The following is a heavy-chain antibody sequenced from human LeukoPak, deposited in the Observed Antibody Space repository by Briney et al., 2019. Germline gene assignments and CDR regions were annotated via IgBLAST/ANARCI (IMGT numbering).Heavy chain of an antibody. Sequence: GGSLRLSCAASGFTFSSYWMTWVRQTPGKGLEWVANIKQDGGEKYYLDSVKGRFTISRDNAKNSLYLQMNSLRAEDTAVYYCARVSAEWLLFYWGQGTLVTVSS. V-gene: IGHV3-7*01. J-gene: IGHJ4*02. D-gene: IGHD3-3*01. CDR2: IKQDGGEK. CDR1: GFTFSSYW. CDR3: ARVSAEWLLFY.